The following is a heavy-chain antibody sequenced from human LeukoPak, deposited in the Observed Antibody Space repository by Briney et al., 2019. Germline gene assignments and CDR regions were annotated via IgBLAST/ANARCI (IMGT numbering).Heavy chain of an antibody. CDR2: IKSKTDGGTT. J-gene: IGHJ5*02. CDR3: TTGFGDYEFDP. D-gene: IGHD4-17*01. V-gene: IGHV3-15*01. Sequence: GGSLRLSCAASGFTFSNAWMSWVRQAPGKGLEWVGRIKSKTDGGTTDYAAPVKGRFTISRDDSKNTLYLQMNSLKTVDTAVYYCTTGFGDYEFDPWGQGTLVTVSS. CDR1: GFTFSNAW.